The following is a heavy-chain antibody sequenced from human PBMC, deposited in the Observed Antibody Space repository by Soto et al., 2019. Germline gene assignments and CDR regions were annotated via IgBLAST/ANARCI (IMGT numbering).Heavy chain of an antibody. J-gene: IGHJ4*02. Sequence: SVKVSCKASGGTFSSYAISWVRQAPGQGLEWMGGIIPIFGTANYAQKFQGRVTITADESTSTAYMELSSLRSEDTAVYYCARGTRLIQLWSNFDYWGQGTLVTVYS. CDR3: ARGTRLIQLWSNFDY. D-gene: IGHD5-18*01. CDR2: IIPIFGTA. V-gene: IGHV1-69*13. CDR1: GGTFSSYA.